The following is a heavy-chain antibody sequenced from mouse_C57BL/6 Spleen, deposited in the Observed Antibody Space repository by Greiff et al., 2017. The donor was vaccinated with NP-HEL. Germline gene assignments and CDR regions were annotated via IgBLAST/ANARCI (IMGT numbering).Heavy chain of an antibody. Sequence: QVPLQQPGAELVTPGASVKLSCTASGYTFTSYWMHWVKQRPGRGLEWIGRIDPNSGGTKSNEKVTRKATLTVDKPSSTAYRQLSSLTSEDSAVYDGARQGGSSFCWYFEVWGTGTTVTVSS. D-gene: IGHD1-1*01. CDR1: GYTFTSYW. CDR2: IDPNSGGT. V-gene: IGHV1-72*01. J-gene: IGHJ1*03. CDR3: ARQGGSSFCWYFEV.